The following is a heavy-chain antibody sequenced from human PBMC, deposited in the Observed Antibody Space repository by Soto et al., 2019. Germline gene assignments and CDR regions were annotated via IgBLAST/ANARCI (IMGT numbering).Heavy chain of an antibody. J-gene: IGHJ4*02. CDR3: ARRISSWSFDY. D-gene: IGHD6-13*01. Sequence: EVQLLESGGGLVQPGGSLRLSCAASGFTFSSYAMSWVGQAPGKGLEWVSAISGSGGSTYYADSVKGRFTFSRDNSKNTLSLQMNSPRAEYTAVYYCARRISSWSFDYWGQGTLVTVSS. V-gene: IGHV3-23*01. CDR2: ISGSGGST. CDR1: GFTFSSYA.